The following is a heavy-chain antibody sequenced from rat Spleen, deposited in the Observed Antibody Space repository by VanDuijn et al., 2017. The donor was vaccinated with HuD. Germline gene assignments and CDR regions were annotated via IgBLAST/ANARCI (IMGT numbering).Heavy chain of an antibody. Sequence: EVQLVESGGGLVQPGRSLKLSCAASGFIFSKFYMAWVRQAPTKGLEWVASISIGGSSTYYRDSVKGRFSISRDDAKSTLYLQMDSLRSEDTATYYCARHPQLGAYWYFDFWGPGTMVTVSS. D-gene: IGHD5-1*01. J-gene: IGHJ1*01. CDR1: GFIFSKFY. CDR3: ARHPQLGAYWYFDF. V-gene: IGHV5-25*01. CDR2: ISIGGSST.